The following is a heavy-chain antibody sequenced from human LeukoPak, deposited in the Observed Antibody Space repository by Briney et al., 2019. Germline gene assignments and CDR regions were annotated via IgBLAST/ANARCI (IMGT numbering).Heavy chain of an antibody. Sequence: GGSLRLSCAASGFTFSTYSMNWVRQAPGKGLEWVSSISRSSDYIYYADSVKGRFTISRDNAKNSLYLQMNSLRAEDTAVYYCAKDHSHTATTGFEDYWGQGTLVTVSS. CDR2: ISRSSDYI. CDR1: GFTFSTYS. V-gene: IGHV3-21*04. J-gene: IGHJ4*02. D-gene: IGHD5-18*01. CDR3: AKDHSHTATTGFEDY.